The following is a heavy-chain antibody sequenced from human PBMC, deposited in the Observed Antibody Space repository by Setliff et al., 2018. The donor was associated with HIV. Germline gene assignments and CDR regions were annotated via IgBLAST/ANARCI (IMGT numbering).Heavy chain of an antibody. Sequence: SVKVSCKVSDVTPSNYALNWVRQAPGQGLEWMGAIIPVFATANYAQKFQGRVTITADESTLTAYMELTSLRSEDTAVYYCATDPGYSSTWYSESFQHWGQGTVVTVSS. CDR1: DVTPSNYA. CDR2: IIPVFATA. J-gene: IGHJ1*01. V-gene: IGHV1-69*13. D-gene: IGHD6-13*01. CDR3: ATDPGYSSTWYSESFQH.